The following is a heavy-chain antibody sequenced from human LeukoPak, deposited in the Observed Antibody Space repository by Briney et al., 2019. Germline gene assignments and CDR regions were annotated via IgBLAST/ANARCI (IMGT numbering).Heavy chain of an antibody. Sequence: SETLSLTCTVSGGSISSYYWGWIRQPPGKGLEWIGSIYYSGSTYYNPSLKSRVTISVDTSKNQFSLKLSSVTAADTAVYYCARQGGNDYVWGSYRYPFDYWGQGTLVTVSS. CDR1: GGSISSYY. CDR2: IYYSGST. D-gene: IGHD3-16*02. J-gene: IGHJ4*02. V-gene: IGHV4-39*01. CDR3: ARQGGNDYVWGSYRYPFDY.